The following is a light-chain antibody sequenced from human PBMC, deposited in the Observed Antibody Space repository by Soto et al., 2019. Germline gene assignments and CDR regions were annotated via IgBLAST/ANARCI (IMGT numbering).Light chain of an antibody. CDR3: LSYTSSGTYV. Sequence: QSALTQPASMSGSPGQSITISCTGTSSDVGNYKYVSWYQQHPGKAPKLIIYEVSNRPSGVSDRFSGSKSGNTASLTISGLQAEDETDYYCLSYTSSGTYVFGTGTKVTVL. J-gene: IGLJ1*01. CDR1: SSDVGNYKY. V-gene: IGLV2-14*01. CDR2: EVS.